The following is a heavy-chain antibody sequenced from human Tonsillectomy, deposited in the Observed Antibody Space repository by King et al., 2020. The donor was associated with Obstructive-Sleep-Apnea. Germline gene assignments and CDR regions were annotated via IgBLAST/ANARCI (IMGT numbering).Heavy chain of an antibody. Sequence: VQLVESGGGVVQPGRSLRVSCAGSGFTFSSYGMHLVRQAPGKGLDGVALISYDGTNKYYAESVKGRFTLSRDNSKNTVFLQMNSLRAEDTAVYYCAKDFRDHWSLDCWGQGTLVTVSS. V-gene: IGHV3-30*18. J-gene: IGHJ4*02. CDR3: AKDFRDHWSLDC. CDR1: GFTFSSYG. CDR2: ISYDGTNK.